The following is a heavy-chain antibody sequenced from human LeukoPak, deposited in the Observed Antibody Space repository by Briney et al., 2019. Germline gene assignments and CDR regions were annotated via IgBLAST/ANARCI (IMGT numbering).Heavy chain of an antibody. V-gene: IGHV1-2*04. D-gene: IGHD6-19*01. CDR2: INPNSGGT. CDR3: ARALPRRQWLVGGYYFDY. Sequence: ASVKVSCKASGYTFTGYYMHWVRQAPGQGLEWMGWINPNSGGTNYAQKFQGWVTMTRDTSISTAYMELSRLRSDDTAVYYCARALPRRQWLVGGYYFDYWGQGTLVTVSS. J-gene: IGHJ4*02. CDR1: GYTFTGYY.